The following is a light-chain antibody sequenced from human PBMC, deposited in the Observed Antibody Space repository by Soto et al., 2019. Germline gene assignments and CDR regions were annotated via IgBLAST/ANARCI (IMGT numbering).Light chain of an antibody. CDR1: QDITNY. Sequence: DIQMTQSPSSLSASVGDRVTITCQASQDITNYLNWCQQKPGKAPNLLIYDASNLTTGVPSRFSGSSSATDFTFTISSLQPEDIATYYCQKYNSAPLTFGGGTKVDIK. CDR2: DAS. CDR3: QKYNSAPLT. V-gene: IGKV1-33*01. J-gene: IGKJ4*01.